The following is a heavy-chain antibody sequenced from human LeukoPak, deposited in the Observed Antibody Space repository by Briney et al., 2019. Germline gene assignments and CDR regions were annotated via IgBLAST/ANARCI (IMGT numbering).Heavy chain of an antibody. Sequence: QTGGSLRLSCAASGFSLSSQWMSWVRQAPGKGPEWVANIKEDGSQKSYVDSVKGRFTISRDNAKNSLYLQMNSLRAEDTAVYYCARLSDDSSGYYASDFDYWGQGTLVTVSS. CDR1: GFSLSSQW. CDR3: ARLSDDSSGYYASDFDY. J-gene: IGHJ4*02. D-gene: IGHD3-22*01. V-gene: IGHV3-7*01. CDR2: IKEDGSQK.